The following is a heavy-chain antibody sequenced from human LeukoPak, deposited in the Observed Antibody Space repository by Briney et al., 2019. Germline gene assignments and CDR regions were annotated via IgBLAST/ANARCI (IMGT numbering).Heavy chain of an antibody. D-gene: IGHD1-26*01. CDR3: ARHSGSYYDNYDY. CDR2: ISYSGST. Sequence: PSETLSLTCTVSGGSISRYYWSWIRQPPGKGLEWIGYISYSGSTNYNPSLKSRVTISVDTSKNRFSLNLNSVTATDTAVYYCARHSGSYYDNYDYWGQGTLITVSS. V-gene: IGHV4-59*08. CDR1: GGSISRYY. J-gene: IGHJ4*02.